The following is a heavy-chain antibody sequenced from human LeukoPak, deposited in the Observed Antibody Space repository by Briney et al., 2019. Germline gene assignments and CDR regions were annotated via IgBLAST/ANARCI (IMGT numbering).Heavy chain of an antibody. CDR3: ARVLAGTIVY. V-gene: IGHV1-2*02. CDR1: GYTFTGYY. Sequence: ASVKVSFKASGYTFTGYYMHWVRQAPGQGLEWMGWINPNSGGTNYAQKFQGRVTMTRDTSISTAYMELSRLRSDDTAVYYCARVLAGTIVYWGQGTLVTVSS. D-gene: IGHD1-7*01. CDR2: INPNSGGT. J-gene: IGHJ4*02.